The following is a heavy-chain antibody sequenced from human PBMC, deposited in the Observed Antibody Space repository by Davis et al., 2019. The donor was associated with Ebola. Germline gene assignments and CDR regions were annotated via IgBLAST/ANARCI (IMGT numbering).Heavy chain of an antibody. CDR3: TRTFYCSSTSCQKGSRWFDP. D-gene: IGHD2-2*01. CDR1: GFTFSGSA. CDR2: IRSKANSYAT. J-gene: IGHJ5*02. Sequence: GESLKISCAASGFTFSGSAMHWVRQASGKGLEWVGRIRSKANSYATAYAASVKGRFTISRDDSKNTAYLQMNSLKTEDTAVYYCTRTFYCSSTSCQKGSRWFDPWGQGTLVTVSS. V-gene: IGHV3-73*01.